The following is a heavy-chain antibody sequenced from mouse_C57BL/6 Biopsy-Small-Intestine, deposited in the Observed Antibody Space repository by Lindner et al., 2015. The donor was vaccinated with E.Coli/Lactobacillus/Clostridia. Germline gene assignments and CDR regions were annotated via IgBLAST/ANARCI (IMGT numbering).Heavy chain of an antibody. D-gene: IGHD1-1*01. V-gene: IGHV2-2*01. CDR2: IWSGGST. CDR3: ARQDYYDGSLAY. J-gene: IGHJ3*01. Sequence: VQLQESGPGLVQPSQSLSITCTVSGFSLTNYGVHWVRQSPGKGLEWLGVIWSGGSTDYNAAFISRLSISKDYSKSQVFLKMNSLRTDDTAMYYCARQDYYDGSLAYWGQGTLVTVSA. CDR1: GFSLTNYG.